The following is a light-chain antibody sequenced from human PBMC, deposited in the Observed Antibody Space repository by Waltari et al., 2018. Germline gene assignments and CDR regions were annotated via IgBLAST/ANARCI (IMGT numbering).Light chain of an antibody. CDR3: QQYYAAPWT. V-gene: IGKV4-1*01. Sequence: DIVMTQSPDSLAVSLGERATINCQSSQSVLYSSNNKNYLSWFQQKPGQPPKLLFYWASTRESGVPDRFSGSGSGTDFTLTISSLQAEDVVVYYCQQYYAAPWTFGQGTMVEIK. CDR2: WAS. J-gene: IGKJ1*01. CDR1: QSVLYSSNNKNY.